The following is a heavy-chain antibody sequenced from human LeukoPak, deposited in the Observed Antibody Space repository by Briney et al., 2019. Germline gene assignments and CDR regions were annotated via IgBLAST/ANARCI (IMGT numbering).Heavy chain of an antibody. V-gene: IGHV1-2*02. CDR2: INPNSGGT. CDR3: VRAGVEGGYYYYGMDV. CDR1: GYTFTGYY. D-gene: IGHD3-10*01. Sequence: ASVKVSCKASGYTFTGYYMHWVRQAPGQGLEWMGWINPNSGGTNYAQKFQGRVTMTRDTSISTAYMELSRLRSDDTAVYYCVRAGVEGGYYYYGMDVWGQGTTVTVSS. J-gene: IGHJ6*02.